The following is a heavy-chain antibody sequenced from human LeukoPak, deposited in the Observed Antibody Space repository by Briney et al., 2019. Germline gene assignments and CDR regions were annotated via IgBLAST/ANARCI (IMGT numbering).Heavy chain of an antibody. Sequence: SQTLSLTCAVSGVSISSGGYSWSWIRQPPGKGLEWIGYIYHSGSTYYNPSLKSRVTISVDRSKNQFSLKLSSVTAADTAVYYCARGGNHADFDYWGQRTLVTVSS. V-gene: IGHV4-30-2*01. CDR1: GVSISSGGYS. CDR2: IYHSGST. CDR3: ARGGNHADFDY. D-gene: IGHD4-23*01. J-gene: IGHJ4*02.